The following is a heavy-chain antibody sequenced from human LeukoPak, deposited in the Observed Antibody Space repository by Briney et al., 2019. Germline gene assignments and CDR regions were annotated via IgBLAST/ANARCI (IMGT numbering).Heavy chain of an antibody. V-gene: IGHV4-39*01. CDR2: IYYSGST. D-gene: IGHD6-6*01. J-gene: IGHJ4*02. CDR1: GGSISSSSYY. Sequence: SETLSLTCTVSGGSISSSSYYWGWIRQPPEKGLEWIGSIYYSGSTYYNPSLKSRVTISVDTSKNQFSLKLSSVTAADTAVYYCAAQYSSSSGLIDYWGQGTLVTVSS. CDR3: AAQYSSSSGLIDY.